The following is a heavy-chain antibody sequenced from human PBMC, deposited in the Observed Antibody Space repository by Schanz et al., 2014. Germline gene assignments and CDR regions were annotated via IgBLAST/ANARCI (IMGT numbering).Heavy chain of an antibody. J-gene: IGHJ4*02. Sequence: QVQLVQSGAEVKKPGASVKVSCKASGYTFTSYGINWVRQAPGQGLEWMGRIIPILGIANYAQKFQGRVTITADKSTFTAYMDVSSLRSEDTAVYYCASSGAGYSSSWDFDYWGQGTLVNVSS. CDR2: IIPILGIA. CDR1: GYTFTSYG. V-gene: IGHV1-69*04. CDR3: ASSGAGYSSSWDFDY. D-gene: IGHD6-13*01.